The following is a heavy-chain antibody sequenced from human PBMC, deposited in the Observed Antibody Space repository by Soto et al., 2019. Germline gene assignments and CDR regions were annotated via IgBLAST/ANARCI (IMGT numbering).Heavy chain of an antibody. J-gene: IGHJ4*02. CDR1: SGSISSGIW. CDR3: ARAARNSPFDR. CDR2: IYHSGNT. D-gene: IGHD6-6*01. Sequence: QVQLQESGPGLVEPSGTLSLTCTVSSGSISSGIWWNWVRQPPGKGLEWIGEIYHSGNTNYNPSLKSRLTMSVDESKNQFFLSLYSVTAADTAVYYCARAARNSPFDRWGRGVLVTVSS. V-gene: IGHV4-4*02.